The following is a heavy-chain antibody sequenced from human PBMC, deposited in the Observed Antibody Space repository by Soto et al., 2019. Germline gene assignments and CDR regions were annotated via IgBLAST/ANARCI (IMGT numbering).Heavy chain of an antibody. D-gene: IGHD1-1*01. J-gene: IGHJ3*02. CDR3: ARDRTTGTRNAFDI. CDR1: GGTFSSYA. Sequence: ASVKVSCKASGGTFSSYAISWVRQAPGQGLEWMGGIIPIFGTANYAQKFQGRVTITADESTSTAYMELSSLRSEDTAVYYCARDRTTGTRNAFDIWGQGTMVTVSS. V-gene: IGHV1-69*13. CDR2: IIPIFGTA.